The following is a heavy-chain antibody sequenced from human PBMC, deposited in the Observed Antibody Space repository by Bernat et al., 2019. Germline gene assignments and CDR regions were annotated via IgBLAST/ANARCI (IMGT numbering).Heavy chain of an antibody. Sequence: QVQLVQSGAEVKKPGASVKVSCKASGYTFTSYGISWVRQAPGQGLEWMGWISAYNGNTNYAQKLQGRVTMTTDTSTSTAYMELRSLRSDDTAVYYCARDDPMASGYDYVWAFDIWGQGTMVTVSS. V-gene: IGHV1-18*04. D-gene: IGHD5-12*01. J-gene: IGHJ3*02. CDR1: GYTFTSYG. CDR3: ARDDPMASGYDYVWAFDI. CDR2: ISAYNGNT.